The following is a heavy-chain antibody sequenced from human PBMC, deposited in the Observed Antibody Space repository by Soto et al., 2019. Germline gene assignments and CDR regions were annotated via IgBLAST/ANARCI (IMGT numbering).Heavy chain of an antibody. J-gene: IGHJ4*02. Sequence: PGGSLRLSCAASGFTFSNAWMSWVRHAPGKGLEWVGRIKSKTDGGTTDYAAPVKGRFTISRDDSKNTLYLQMNSLKTEDTAVYYCTTDVGYCSSTSCYRRDYWGQGTLVTVSS. CDR3: TTDVGYCSSTSCYRRDY. V-gene: IGHV3-15*01. CDR2: IKSKTDGGTT. CDR1: GFTFSNAW. D-gene: IGHD2-2*01.